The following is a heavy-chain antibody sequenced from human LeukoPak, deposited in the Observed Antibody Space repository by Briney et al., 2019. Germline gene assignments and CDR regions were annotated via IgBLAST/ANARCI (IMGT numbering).Heavy chain of an antibody. V-gene: IGHV4-59*12. D-gene: IGHD6-6*01. CDR2: IYYSGST. J-gene: IGHJ4*02. CDR3: ARGVAARLFDY. CDR1: GGSISSYY. Sequence: SETLSLTCTVSGGSISSYYWSWIRQPPGKGLEWIGYIYYSGSTNYNPSLKSRVTISVDTSKNQFSLKLSSVTAADTAVYYCARGVAARLFDYWGQGTLVTVSS.